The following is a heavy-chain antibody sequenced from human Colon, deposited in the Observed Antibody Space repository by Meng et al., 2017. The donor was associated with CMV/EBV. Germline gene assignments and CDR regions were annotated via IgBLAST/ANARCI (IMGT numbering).Heavy chain of an antibody. Sequence: GESLKISCAASGFAFSAFRLSWVRQAPGKGLEWVSRITESGGTNYADSVRGRFVISRDISNQMAWLQMSDLRPEDTAVYYCTKGHVAAVTAGDYWGQGTLVTVSS. J-gene: IGHJ4*02. V-gene: IGHV3-23*01. CDR3: TKGHVAAVTAGDY. CDR1: GFAFSAFR. CDR2: ITESGGT. D-gene: IGHD6-19*01.